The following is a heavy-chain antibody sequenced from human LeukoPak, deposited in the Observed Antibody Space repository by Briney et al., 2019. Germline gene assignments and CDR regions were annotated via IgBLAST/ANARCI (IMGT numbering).Heavy chain of an antibody. CDR2: ISGITDGT. CDR3: ARAPPNDYDSSGFYSSFDY. V-gene: IGHV3-23*01. CDR1: RFTFSTYA. J-gene: IGHJ4*02. D-gene: IGHD3-22*01. Sequence: PGASLRLSCAGSRFTFSTYALSWVRQAPGQGLEWVSTISGITDGTSYADSVKGRFTISRDTSKNTLYLQMNSLRAEDTAVYYCARAPPNDYDSSGFYSSFDYWGQGTLVTVSS.